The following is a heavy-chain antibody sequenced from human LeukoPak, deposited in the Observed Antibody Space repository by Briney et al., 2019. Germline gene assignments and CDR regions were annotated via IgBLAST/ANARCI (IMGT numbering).Heavy chain of an antibody. CDR1: GGSISSYY. CDR3: AKYGDAGAFDI. Sequence: PSETLSLTCTVSGGSISSYYWSWIRQPPGKGLEWIGYIFYSGSTNYNPSLKSRVTIPVDTSKNQFSLKLSSVTAADTAVYYCAKYGDAGAFDIWGQGTMVTVSS. D-gene: IGHD4-17*01. V-gene: IGHV4-59*01. J-gene: IGHJ3*02. CDR2: IFYSGST.